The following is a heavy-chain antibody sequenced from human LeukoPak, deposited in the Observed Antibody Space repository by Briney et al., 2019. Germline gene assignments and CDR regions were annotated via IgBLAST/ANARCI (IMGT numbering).Heavy chain of an antibody. CDR1: GFTFSSYS. CDR3: ARDRAAGAYPWYFDY. Sequence: GGSLRLSCAASGFTFSSYSMNWVRQAPGKGLEWVSYLSSSSNTIYYADSVKGRFTISRDNAKNSLYLQMNSLRAEDTAVYYCARDRAAGAYPWYFDYWGQGTLVTVSS. J-gene: IGHJ4*02. CDR2: LSSSSNTI. V-gene: IGHV3-48*01. D-gene: IGHD3-16*01.